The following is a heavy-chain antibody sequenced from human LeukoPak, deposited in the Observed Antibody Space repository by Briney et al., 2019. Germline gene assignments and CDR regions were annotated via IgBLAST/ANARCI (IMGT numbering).Heavy chain of an antibody. Sequence: GGSLRLSCAASGFTFSSYAMSWVRQAPGKGLEWASAVSGTGGRTYYADSVKGRFTISRDNSKNTLYLQMNSLRAEDTAIYYCAKAREVLAYYYDGSGYYLDYWGQGTLVAVSS. V-gene: IGHV3-23*01. CDR2: VSGTGGRT. CDR1: GFTFSSYA. D-gene: IGHD3-22*01. CDR3: AKAREVLAYYYDGSGYYLDY. J-gene: IGHJ4*02.